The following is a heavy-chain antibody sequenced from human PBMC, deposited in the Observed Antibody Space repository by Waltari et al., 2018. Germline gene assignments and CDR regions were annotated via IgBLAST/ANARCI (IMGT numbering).Heavy chain of an antibody. J-gene: IGHJ4*02. D-gene: IGHD2-15*01. Sequence: GWGWVRHSPGKGLEWIGQVRHRGKSNCHPSFESPVTVSLDRSNNQFSLKIPSATAADTAVYYCARDRGRGLYLDSWGQGTLVTVSP. V-gene: IGHV4-4*02. CDR3: ARDRGRGLYLDS. CDR2: VRHRGKS. CDR1: G.